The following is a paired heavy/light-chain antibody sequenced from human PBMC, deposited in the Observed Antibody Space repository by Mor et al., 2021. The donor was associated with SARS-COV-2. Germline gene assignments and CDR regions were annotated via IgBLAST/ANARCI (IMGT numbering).Light chain of an antibody. Sequence: EIVMTQSPATLSVSPGERATLSCRASQSVSSNLAWYQQKPGQAPRLLIYGASSRATGIPARFSGSGSGTEFTLTISSLQSEDFAVYYCQQYNNWPRTFGQGTKVEIK. CDR1: QSVSSN. V-gene: IGKV3-15*01. CDR3: QQYNNWPRT. CDR2: GAS. J-gene: IGKJ1*01.
Heavy chain of an antibody. CDR3: AKVPASFFPFDY. CDR1: GFTFNNYV. J-gene: IGHJ4*02. CDR2: ISGSGGNT. D-gene: IGHD2-2*01. V-gene: IGHV3-23*04. Sequence: EVQLVESGGGLVQPGGSLRLSCVASGFTFNNYVMNWVRQAPGKGLEWVSAISGSGGNTYYADSVKGRFTISRDNSKNTLYLQMNSLRAEDTAVYYCAKVPASFFPFDYWGQGTLVTVSS.